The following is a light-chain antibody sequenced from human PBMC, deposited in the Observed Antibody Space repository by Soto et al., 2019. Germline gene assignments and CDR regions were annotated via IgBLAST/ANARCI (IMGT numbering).Light chain of an antibody. CDR3: SSYACRNNLV. CDR2: EVS. CDR1: SSDVGGYNY. J-gene: IGLJ2*01. V-gene: IGLV2-8*01. Sequence: QSVLTQPPSASGSPGQSVTISCTGTSSDVGGYNYVSWYQHHPRKAPKLMIYEVSKRPSGVPDRFSGSKSRNTASLTVSGLQAEDEADYYCSSYACRNNLVFGGGTKLTLL.